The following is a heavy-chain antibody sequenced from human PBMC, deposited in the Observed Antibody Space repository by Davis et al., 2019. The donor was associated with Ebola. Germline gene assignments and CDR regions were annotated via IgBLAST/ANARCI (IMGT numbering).Heavy chain of an antibody. CDR3: ARVYDSSGYSHDAFDI. CDR1: GYTFTSYG. Sequence: ASVKVSCKASGYTFTSYGISWVRQAPGQGLEWMGWISAYNGNTNYAQKLQGRVTMTTDTSTSTAYMELRSLRSDDTAVYYCARVYDSSGYSHDAFDIWGQGTMVTVSS. D-gene: IGHD3-22*01. J-gene: IGHJ3*02. CDR2: ISAYNGNT. V-gene: IGHV1-18*01.